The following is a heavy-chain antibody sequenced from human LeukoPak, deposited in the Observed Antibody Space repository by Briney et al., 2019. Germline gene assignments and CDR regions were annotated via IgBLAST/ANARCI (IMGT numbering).Heavy chain of an antibody. D-gene: IGHD3-16*01. J-gene: IGHJ4*02. Sequence: GGSLRLSCAASGFTFSSYALHWVRQAPGKGLEWVAIISTDGSNKNYVDSVKGRFTISRDYSKNTLYLQMNSLRAEDTAVYYCARHLSGGGYDYWGQGTLVTVSS. V-gene: IGHV3-30-3*01. CDR1: GFTFSSYA. CDR3: ARHLSGGGYDY. CDR2: ISTDGSNK.